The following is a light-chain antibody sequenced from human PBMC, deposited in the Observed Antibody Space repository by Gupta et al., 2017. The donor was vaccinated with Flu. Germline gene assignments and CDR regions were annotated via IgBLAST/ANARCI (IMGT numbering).Light chain of an antibody. CDR3: QQRSNRPPYT. CDR1: QSISRY. Sequence: RATLSCRASQSISRYLAWSQQKPGQAPRLLIYDASNRATGIPARFSGGGSGTDFTLTISSVEPEDFAVYYCQQRSNRPPYTFGQGTKL. V-gene: IGKV3-11*01. J-gene: IGKJ2*01. CDR2: DAS.